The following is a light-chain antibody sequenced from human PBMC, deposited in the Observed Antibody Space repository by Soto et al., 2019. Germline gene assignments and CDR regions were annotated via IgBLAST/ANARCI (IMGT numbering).Light chain of an antibody. CDR3: SSYAGSNNWV. CDR1: SSDVGDYNY. V-gene: IGLV2-8*01. Sequence: QSALTQPPSASGSPGQSVTISCTGTSSDVGDYNYVSWYQQHPGKAPKLMIYEVSKRPSGVPDLFSGSKSGNTASLTVSGLQAEDAADYYCSSYAGSNNWVFGGGTKLTVL. CDR2: EVS. J-gene: IGLJ3*02.